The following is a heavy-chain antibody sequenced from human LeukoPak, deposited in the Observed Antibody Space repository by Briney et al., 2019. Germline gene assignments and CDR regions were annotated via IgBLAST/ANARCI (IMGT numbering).Heavy chain of an antibody. CDR3: AREMFPIFDY. Sequence: GGSLRLSCAASGFTFSSYAMHWVRQAPGKGLEWVAVISYDGSNKYYADSVKGRFTISRDNSKNTLYLQMNSLRAEDTAVYYCAREMFPIFDYWGQGTWSPSPQ. CDR1: GFTFSSYA. D-gene: IGHD3-10*02. V-gene: IGHV3-30*04. J-gene: IGHJ4*02. CDR2: ISYDGSNK.